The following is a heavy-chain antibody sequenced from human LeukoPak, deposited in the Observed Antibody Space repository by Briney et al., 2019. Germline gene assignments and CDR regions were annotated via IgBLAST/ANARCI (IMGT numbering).Heavy chain of an antibody. D-gene: IGHD3-3*01. V-gene: IGHV3-33*06. Sequence: GGSLRLSCAASGFTFSSYGMHWVRQAPGKGLEWVAVVWYDGSNKYYADSVKGRFTISRDNSKNTLYLQMNSLRAEDTAVYYCAKDSNYDFWSGYSYYFDYWGQGTLVTVSS. CDR3: AKDSNYDFWSGYSYYFDY. CDR2: VWYDGSNK. J-gene: IGHJ4*02. CDR1: GFTFSSYG.